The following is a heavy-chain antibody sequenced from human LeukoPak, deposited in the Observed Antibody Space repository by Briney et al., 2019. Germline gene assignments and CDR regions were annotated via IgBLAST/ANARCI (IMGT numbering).Heavy chain of an antibody. CDR2: INPNSGGT. CDR3: ARDIIVEMATITTFDY. CDR1: GYTFTGYY. D-gene: IGHD5-24*01. Sequence: GASVKVSCEASGYTFTGYYMHWVRQAPGQGLEWMGWINPNSGGTNYAQKFQGRVTMTRDTSISTAYMELSRLRSDDTAVYYCARDIIVEMATITTFDYWGQGTLVTVSS. V-gene: IGHV1-2*02. J-gene: IGHJ4*02.